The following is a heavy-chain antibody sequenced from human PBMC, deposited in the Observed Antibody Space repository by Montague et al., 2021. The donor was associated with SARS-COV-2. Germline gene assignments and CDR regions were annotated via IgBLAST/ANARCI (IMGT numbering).Heavy chain of an antibody. D-gene: IGHD3-22*01. Sequence: SETLSLTCTVSGDSINNYYWSWIRQSPGKGLEYIGYIYYSGGANYYPSRGTNYNPSFESRVAISLDTSKNQFSLNLSSVTTADTAVYYCARGHLSVSMIVVVFTSASYYFDYWGQGALVTVSS. V-gene: IGHV4-59*01. CDR1: GDSINNYY. CDR2: IYYSGGANYYPSRGT. CDR3: ARGHLSVSMIVVVFTSASYYFDY. J-gene: IGHJ4*02.